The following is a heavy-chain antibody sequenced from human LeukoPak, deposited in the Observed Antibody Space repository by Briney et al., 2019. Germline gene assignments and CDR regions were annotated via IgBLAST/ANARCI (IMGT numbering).Heavy chain of an antibody. J-gene: IGHJ4*02. CDR3: AKDRIAARTFDY. D-gene: IGHD6-6*01. CDR2: IYYSGST. Sequence: PSETLSLTCTVSGGSISSSSYYWGWIRQPPGKGLEWIGSIYYSGSTYYNPSLKSRVTISVDTSKNQFSLKLSSVTAADTAVYYCAKDRIAARTFDYWGQGTLVTVSS. V-gene: IGHV4-39*02. CDR1: GGSISSSSYY.